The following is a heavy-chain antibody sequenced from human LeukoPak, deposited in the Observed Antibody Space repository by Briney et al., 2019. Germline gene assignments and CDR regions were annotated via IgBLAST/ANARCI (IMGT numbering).Heavy chain of an antibody. CDR2: ISSSSSYT. Sequence: GGSLRLSCAASGFTFSDYYMSWIRQAPGKGLEWVSYISSSSSYTNYADSVKGRFTISRDNAKNSLYLQMNSLRAEDTAVYYCARLWMATTFDYWGQGTLVTVSS. CDR3: ARLWMATTFDY. V-gene: IGHV3-11*03. D-gene: IGHD5-24*01. J-gene: IGHJ4*02. CDR1: GFTFSDYY.